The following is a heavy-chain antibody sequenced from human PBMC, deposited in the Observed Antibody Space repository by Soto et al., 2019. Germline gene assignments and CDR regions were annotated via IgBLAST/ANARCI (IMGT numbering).Heavy chain of an antibody. D-gene: IGHD4-4*01. CDR3: ARGYSNYGYYGMDV. CDR1: GNTFPIND. Sequence: QVQLVQSGAEVKKPGASVKVSCKAFGNTFPINDFNWWRQATGQGLEWMGWMNPNSGNVGYAQKFQGRVTMTRNTSISTAYMELSSLRSEDTAVYYCARGYSNYGYYGMDVWGQGTTVTVSS. J-gene: IGHJ6*02. CDR2: MNPNSGNV. V-gene: IGHV1-8*01.